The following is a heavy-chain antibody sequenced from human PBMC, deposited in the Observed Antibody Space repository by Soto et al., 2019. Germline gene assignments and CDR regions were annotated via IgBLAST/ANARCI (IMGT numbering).Heavy chain of an antibody. V-gene: IGHV3-15*07. Sequence: EVQMVEPGGGLVKPGGSLRLSCAVSGFSFRDAWMNWVRQAPGKGLEWVGRIKSKAAGGAIDYAAPVKDRFTISRDDSKDTLYLQINSLKTEDTAMYYCTTDGSFGGVVVAFHLWGQGTMLSVSS. CDR1: GFSFRDAW. J-gene: IGHJ3*01. CDR2: IKSKAAGGAI. D-gene: IGHD3-10*01. CDR3: TTDGSFGGVVVAFHL.